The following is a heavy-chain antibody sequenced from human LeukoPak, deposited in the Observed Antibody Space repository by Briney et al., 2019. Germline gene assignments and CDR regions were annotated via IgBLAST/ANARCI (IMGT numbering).Heavy chain of an antibody. V-gene: IGHV3-43*01. CDR1: GFNFRAFT. CDR2: FSRNGVTT. D-gene: IGHD2-15*01. J-gene: IGHJ3*01. CDR3: AKEKDTIYFDL. Sequence: GGSLRLSCGAFGFNFRAFTMHWGRQAPGKGLEWVSLFSRNGVTTYYAESVRGRFTISRDNSKNSVYLQMDSLTTEDTAVYYCAKEKDTIYFDLWGQGTMVTV.